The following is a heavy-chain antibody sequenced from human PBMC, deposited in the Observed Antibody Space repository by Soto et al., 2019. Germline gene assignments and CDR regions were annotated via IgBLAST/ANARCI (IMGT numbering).Heavy chain of an antibody. CDR1: GYSFTRYF. V-gene: IGHV5-51*01. CDR2: IYPGDSDT. J-gene: IGHJ4*02. D-gene: IGHD3-10*01. Sequence: GESLKLSGKGSGYSFTRYFIGWVRQMPGKGLEWMGIIYPGDSDTRYSPSFQGQVTISADKSISTAYLQWSSLKASDTAMYYCAGHEGYYGSPAAGLFDYWGQGTLVTVSS. CDR3: AGHEGYYGSPAAGLFDY.